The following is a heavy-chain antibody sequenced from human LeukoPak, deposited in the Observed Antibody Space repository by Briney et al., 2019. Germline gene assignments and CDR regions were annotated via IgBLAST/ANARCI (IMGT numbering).Heavy chain of an antibody. D-gene: IGHD2-8*01. V-gene: IGHV1-18*01. CDR2: ISAYNGNT. J-gene: IGHJ4*02. CDR1: GYTFTSYG. CDR3: ARVRGYCTNGVCCGTFDY. Sequence: GASVKVSCKASGYTFTSYGISWVRQAPGQGLEWMGWISAYNGNTNYAQKLQGRVTMTTDTSTSTAYMELRSLRADDTAVYYCARVRGYCTNGVCCGTFDYWGQGTLVTVSS.